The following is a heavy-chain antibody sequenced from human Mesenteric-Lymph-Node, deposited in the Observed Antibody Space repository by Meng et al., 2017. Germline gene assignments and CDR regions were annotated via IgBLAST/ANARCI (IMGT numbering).Heavy chain of an antibody. CDR2: INSDGSGT. V-gene: IGHV3-74*01. Sequence: GESLKISCAASGFRFSSYSMNWVRQAPGKGLVWVSRINSDGSGTSYAESVKGRFTISRDNAKNTLYLQMNSLRDEDTAVYYCARAIYCSGGNCYRYGLDVWGQGTTVTVSS. CDR3: ARAIYCSGGNCYRYGLDV. J-gene: IGHJ6*02. D-gene: IGHD2-15*01. CDR1: GFRFSSYS.